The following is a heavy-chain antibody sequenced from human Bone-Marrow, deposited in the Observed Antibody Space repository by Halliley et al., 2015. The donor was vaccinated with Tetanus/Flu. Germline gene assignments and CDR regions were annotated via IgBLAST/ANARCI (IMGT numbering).Heavy chain of an antibody. CDR3: AASGTEALDF. Sequence: LGWLGRTFSTSRWHYDYAVSVQSRITISPDTSKNQFSLQLTSVTPEDTAVYYCAASGTEALDFWGQGTLVTVSS. V-gene: IGHV6-1*01. D-gene: IGHD1-26*01. CDR2: TFSTSRWHY. J-gene: IGHJ3*01.